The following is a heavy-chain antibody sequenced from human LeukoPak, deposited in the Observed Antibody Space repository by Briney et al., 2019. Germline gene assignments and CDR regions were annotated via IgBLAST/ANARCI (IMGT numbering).Heavy chain of an antibody. D-gene: IGHD6-19*01. CDR1: GFTFSSYS. CDR3: ARGIAVAGTAFDI. Sequence: PGGSLRLSCAASGFTFSSYSMNWVRQAPGKGLEWVSSISSSSSYIYYADSVKGRLTISRDNAKNSLYLQMNSLRAEDTAVYYCARGIAVAGTAFDIWDQGTMVTVSS. J-gene: IGHJ3*02. CDR2: ISSSSSYI. V-gene: IGHV3-21*01.